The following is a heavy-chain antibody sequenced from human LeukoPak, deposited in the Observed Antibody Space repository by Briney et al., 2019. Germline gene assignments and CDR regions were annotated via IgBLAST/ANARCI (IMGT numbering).Heavy chain of an antibody. J-gene: IGHJ6*03. CDR3: ARDLNYYMDV. CDR2: INHSGST. Sequence: PSETLSLTCAVYGGSFSGYYWSWIRQPPGKGLEWIGEINHSGSTNYNPSLKSRVTISVDTSKNQFSLKLSSVTAADTAVYYCARDLNYYMDVWGKGTTVTVSS. CDR1: GGSFSGYY. V-gene: IGHV4-34*01.